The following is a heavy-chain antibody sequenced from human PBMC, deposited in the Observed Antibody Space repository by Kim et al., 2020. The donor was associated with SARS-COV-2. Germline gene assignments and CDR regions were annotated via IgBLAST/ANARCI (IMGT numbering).Heavy chain of an antibody. Sequence: GGSLRLSCLPSGFTFNDYGMHWVRQAPGKGLEWVAVVRYGGSNKFYGDSVKGRFTISRDNSKNTLFLQMNSLRAEDTGVYFCVRERPGSGTFYWVYGM. CDR3: VRERPGSGTFYWVYGM. CDR1: GFTFNDYG. CDR2: VRYGGSNK. V-gene: IGHV3-33*01. J-gene: IGHJ6*01. D-gene: IGHD3-10*01.